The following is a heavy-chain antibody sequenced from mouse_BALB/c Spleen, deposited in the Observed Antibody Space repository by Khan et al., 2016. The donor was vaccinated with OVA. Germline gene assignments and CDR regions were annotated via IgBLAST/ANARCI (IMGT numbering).Heavy chain of an antibody. CDR3: DRIFIGTTDYAVDY. CDR1: GFSLTSYG. Sequence: QVQLQESGPGLVQPSQSLSITCTVSGFSLTSYGVHWVRQSPGKGLEWLGVIWSGGSTDYNAAFISRLSISKDNSKRQVFFKMNSLQANDTAIYYCDRIFIGTTDYAVDYWGQGTSVTVSS. J-gene: IGHJ4*01. D-gene: IGHD2-14*01. CDR2: IWSGGST. V-gene: IGHV2-2*02.